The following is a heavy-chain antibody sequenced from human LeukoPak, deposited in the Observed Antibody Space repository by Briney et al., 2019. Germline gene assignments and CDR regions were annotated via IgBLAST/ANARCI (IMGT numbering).Heavy chain of an antibody. D-gene: IGHD6-6*01. CDR1: GGTFSSYA. CDR3: AEESGSASHFDY. CDR2: IIPIFGTA. J-gene: IGHJ4*02. V-gene: IGHV1-69*13. Sequence: ATVKVSCKASGGTFSSYAISWVRQAPGQGLEWMGGIIPIFGTANYAQKFQGRVTITADESTSTAYMELSSLRSEDTAVYYCAEESGSASHFDYWGQGTLVTVSS.